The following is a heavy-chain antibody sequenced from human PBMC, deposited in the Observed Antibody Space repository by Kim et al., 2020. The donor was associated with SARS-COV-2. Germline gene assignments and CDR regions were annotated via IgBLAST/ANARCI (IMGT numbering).Heavy chain of an antibody. CDR1: GGSIRSNGYF. CDR3: ARYRRGLSDGSLPYYG. V-gene: IGHV4-31*03. Sequence: SETLSLTCTVSGGSIRSNGYFWTWVRQLPGKGLEWLGYIYHNGNTYSNPSLRNRLTISVDTSKNQFSLNLSSMTAADTGVYYCARYRRGLSDGSLPYYG. J-gene: IGHJ6*01. CDR2: IYHNGNT. D-gene: IGHD4-4*01.